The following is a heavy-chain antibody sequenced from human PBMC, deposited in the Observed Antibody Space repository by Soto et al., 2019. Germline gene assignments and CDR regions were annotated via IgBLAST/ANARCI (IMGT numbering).Heavy chain of an antibody. J-gene: IGHJ6*02. CDR3: AAHLWFSNYSCAMVV. V-gene: IGHV4-61*01. Sequence: SETLSLTCTVSGGPVSSGNYYWSWIRQPPGKGLEWIGYFYYTGSINYNPSLKSQVTIFIDASKNQFSLRLSSVTAADTAVYYCAAHLWFSNYSCAMVVWDQGPMGT. D-gene: IGHD5-18*01. CDR2: FYYTGSI. CDR1: GGPVSSGNYY.